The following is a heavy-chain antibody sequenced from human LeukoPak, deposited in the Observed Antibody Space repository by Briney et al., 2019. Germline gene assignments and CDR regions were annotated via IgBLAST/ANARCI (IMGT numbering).Heavy chain of an antibody. CDR3: ARGADSNIFDY. J-gene: IGHJ4*02. D-gene: IGHD2/OR15-2a*01. CDR1: GGSISSGGYC. V-gene: IGHV4-31*03. Sequence: PSETLSLTCTVSGGSISSGGYCWSWIRQHPGKGLEWIGYIYYSGSTYYNPSLKSRVTISVDTSKNQFSLKLSSVTAADTAVYYCARGADSNIFDYWGQGTLVTVSS. CDR2: IYYSGST.